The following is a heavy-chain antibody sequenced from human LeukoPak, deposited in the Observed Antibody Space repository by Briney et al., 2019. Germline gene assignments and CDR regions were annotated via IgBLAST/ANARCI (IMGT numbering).Heavy chain of an antibody. Sequence: PGRSLRLSCAASGFTFTFSSYGMHWVRQAPGKGLEWVAFISYDGSNKYYADSVKGRFTISRDNSKNTLYLQMNSLRAEDTAVYYCARAVGVDYWGQGTLVTVSS. V-gene: IGHV3-30*03. CDR3: ARAVGVDY. CDR1: GFTFTFSSYG. J-gene: IGHJ4*02. D-gene: IGHD3-10*01. CDR2: ISYDGSNK.